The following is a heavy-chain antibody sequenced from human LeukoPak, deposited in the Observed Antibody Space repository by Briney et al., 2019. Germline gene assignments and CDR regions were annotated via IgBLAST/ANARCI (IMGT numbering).Heavy chain of an antibody. D-gene: IGHD1-26*01. Sequence: SVNVSCKASGGTFSSYGNSWVRQAPGQGLEWMGGLIPIFATPNYAQKFQGRVTITADESTSTAYMELRSLRSEDTAVYYCAREATNDAFDVWGQGTMVTVSS. V-gene: IGHV1-69*13. CDR1: GGTFSSYG. CDR3: AREATNDAFDV. CDR2: LIPIFATP. J-gene: IGHJ3*01.